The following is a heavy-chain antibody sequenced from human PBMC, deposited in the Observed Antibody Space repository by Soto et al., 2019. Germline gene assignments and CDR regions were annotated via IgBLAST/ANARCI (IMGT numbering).Heavy chain of an antibody. CDR1: GGSISSGDYY. D-gene: IGHD3-22*01. Sequence: SETLSLTCTVSGGSISSGDYYWSWIRQPPGKGLEWIGYIYYSGSTYYNPSLKSRVTISVDTSKNQFSLKLSSVTAADTAVYYWGRDTPQSGYLLSFYYFFYGMEVWGQRNTVTGSS. J-gene: IGHJ6*02. V-gene: IGHV4-30-4*01. CDR2: IYYSGST. CDR3: GRDTPQSGYLLSFYYFFYGMEV.